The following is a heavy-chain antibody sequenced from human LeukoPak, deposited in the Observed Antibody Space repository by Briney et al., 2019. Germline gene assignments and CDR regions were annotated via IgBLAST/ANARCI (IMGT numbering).Heavy chain of an antibody. V-gene: IGHV3-33*06. D-gene: IGHD3-22*01. CDR3: AKRENYYDSSGYHYVGAFDI. Sequence: GRSLRLSCAASGFTFSNYGMHWVRQAPGKGLEWVAVIWYDGSNKYYADSVKGRFTISRDNSKNTVYLQMNSLRAEDTAVYYCAKRENYYDSSGYHYVGAFDIWGQGTMVTVSS. CDR2: IWYDGSNK. J-gene: IGHJ3*02. CDR1: GFTFSNYG.